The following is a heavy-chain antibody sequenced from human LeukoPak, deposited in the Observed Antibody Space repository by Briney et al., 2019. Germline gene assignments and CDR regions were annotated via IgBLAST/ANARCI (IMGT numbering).Heavy chain of an antibody. CDR1: GYSISSGYY. J-gene: IGHJ4*02. Sequence: SETLSLTWTVSGYSISSGYYWGCIRQPPGKGLVWIGSIYHSGSTYYNPSLKSRVTISVDTSKNQFSLKLSSVTAADTAVYYCARYDVWGTYRAFDYWGQGTLVTVSS. D-gene: IGHD3-16*02. V-gene: IGHV4-38-2*02. CDR2: IYHSGST. CDR3: ARYDVWGTYRAFDY.